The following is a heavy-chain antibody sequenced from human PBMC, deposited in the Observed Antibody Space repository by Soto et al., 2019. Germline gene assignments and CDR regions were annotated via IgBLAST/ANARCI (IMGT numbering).Heavy chain of an antibody. D-gene: IGHD1-1*01. CDR3: ARDKDREQLGGNHYYALDV. CDR1: GDTFSSFA. J-gene: IGHJ6*02. CDR2: IIPIFRTP. Sequence: QVQLVQSGAEVKKPGSSVKVSCKASGDTFSSFAISWVRQAPGQGLEWMGGIIPIFRTPKYAQKFQGRVTITADEPTSTAYMELSSLRSDDTAVYYCARDKDREQLGGNHYYALDVWGQGTTVIVSS. V-gene: IGHV1-69*12.